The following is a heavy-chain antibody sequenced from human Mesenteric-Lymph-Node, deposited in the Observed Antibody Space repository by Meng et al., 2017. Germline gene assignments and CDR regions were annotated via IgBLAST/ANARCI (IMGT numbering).Heavy chain of an antibody. CDR3: ARGSGSYYVSGSFDY. V-gene: IGHV3-74*01. J-gene: IGHJ4*02. CDR1: GFMISTNW. D-gene: IGHD1-26*01. CDR2: VDNDGSGT. Sequence: GESLKISCVASGFMISTNWIHWVRQVPGKGLEWVSRVDNDGSGTSYAESVKGRFTISRDNSKNTLYLQMNSLRAEDTAVYYCARGSGSYYVSGSFDYWGQGTLVTVS.